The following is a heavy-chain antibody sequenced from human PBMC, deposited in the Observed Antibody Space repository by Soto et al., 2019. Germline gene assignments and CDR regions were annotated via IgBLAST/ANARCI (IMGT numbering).Heavy chain of an antibody. V-gene: IGHV3-23*01. D-gene: IGHD3-22*01. Sequence: GGSLRLSCAASGFSFEDYAMHWVRQAPGKGLEWVSGISGSGGSRYYADSVKGRFTISRDNAKNSLYLQMNSLRAEDTAVYYCAKDRETYYYDSRGPPDYWGQGTLVTVSA. CDR1: GFSFEDYA. CDR3: AKDRETYYYDSRGPPDY. CDR2: ISGSGGSR. J-gene: IGHJ4*02.